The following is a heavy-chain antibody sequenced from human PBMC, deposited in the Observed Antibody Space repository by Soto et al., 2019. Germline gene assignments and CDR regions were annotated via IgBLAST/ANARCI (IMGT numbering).Heavy chain of an antibody. J-gene: IGHJ4*02. CDR3: ASSTYYYDSSGYYSAYYFDY. D-gene: IGHD3-22*01. Sequence: QVQLQESGPGLVKPSQTLSLTCTVSGGSISSGGYYWSWIRQHPGKGLEWIGYIYYSGSTYYNPSLKIRVTISVDTSKNQFSLKLSSVTAADTAVYYCASSTYYYDSSGYYSAYYFDYWGQGTLVTVSS. CDR1: GGSISSGGYY. V-gene: IGHV4-31*03. CDR2: IYYSGST.